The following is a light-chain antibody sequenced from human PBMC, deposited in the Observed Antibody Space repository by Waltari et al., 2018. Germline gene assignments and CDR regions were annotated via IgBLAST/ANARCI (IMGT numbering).Light chain of an antibody. CDR3: QAWDSNTVV. CDR1: KLGGKY. J-gene: IGLJ2*01. Sequence: SYELTQPHSVSVYPGQTASITCSGDKLGGKYASWYQLRAGQSPILVISQHNQRPSGIPERFSGSYSGNTATLTISGTQTMDEADYYCQAWDSNTVVFGGGTKLSVL. CDR2: QHN. V-gene: IGLV3-1*01.